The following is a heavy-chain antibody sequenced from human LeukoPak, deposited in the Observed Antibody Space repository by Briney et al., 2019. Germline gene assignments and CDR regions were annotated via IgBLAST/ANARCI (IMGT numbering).Heavy chain of an antibody. J-gene: IGHJ4*02. CDR1: GGSISSGGYS. CDR2: IYYSGST. Sequence: PSQTLSLTCAVSGGSISSGGYSWSWIRQPPGKGLEWIGYIYYSGSTYYNPSLKSRVTISVDTSKNQFSLKLSSVTAADTAVYYCARVDRTGSYYYDSSGYTIFDYWGQGTLVTVSS. D-gene: IGHD3-22*01. CDR3: ARVDRTGSYYYDSSGYTIFDY. V-gene: IGHV4-30-4*07.